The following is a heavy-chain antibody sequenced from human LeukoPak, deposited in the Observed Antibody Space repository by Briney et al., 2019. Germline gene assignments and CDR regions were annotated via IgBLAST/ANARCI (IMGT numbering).Heavy chain of an antibody. Sequence: PSETLSLTCTVSGGSISSYYWSWIRQPPGKGLEWIGYIYYSGSTNYNPSLKSRVTISVDTSKNQFSLKLSSVTAVDTAVYYCARQPYYYARYYFDYWGQGTLVTVSS. CDR2: IYYSGST. D-gene: IGHD3-22*01. CDR3: ARQPYYYARYYFDY. V-gene: IGHV4-59*01. CDR1: GGSISSYY. J-gene: IGHJ4*02.